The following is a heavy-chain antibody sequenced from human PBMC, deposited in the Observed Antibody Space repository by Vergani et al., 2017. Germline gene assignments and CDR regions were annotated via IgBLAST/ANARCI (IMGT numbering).Heavy chain of an antibody. Sequence: QVQLVESGGGLVKPGGSLRLSCAASGFSFSDHYMTWIRQAPGKGLEWVSYISNSGNTIEYADSVKGRFSNSRDNAKSSLFLQMDSLRAEDTAGYYCARDHRDYNNYPGTFDSWG. D-gene: IGHD5-24*01. CDR2: ISNSGNTI. CDR1: GFSFSDHY. CDR3: ARDHRDYNNYPGTFDS. V-gene: IGHV3-11*01. J-gene: IGHJ3*02.